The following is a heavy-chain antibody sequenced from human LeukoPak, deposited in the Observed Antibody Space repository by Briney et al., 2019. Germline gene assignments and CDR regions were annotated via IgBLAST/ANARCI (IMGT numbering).Heavy chain of an antibody. CDR3: ATFTREVWFGELRFDP. CDR2: ISYDGSNK. Sequence: GGSLRLSCAASGFTFSSYGMHWVRQAPGKGLEWVAVISYDGSNKYYADSVKGRFTISRDNSKNTLYLQMNSLRAEDTAVYYCATFTREVWFGELRFDPWGQGTLVTVSS. J-gene: IGHJ5*02. D-gene: IGHD3-10*01. V-gene: IGHV3-30*03. CDR1: GFTFSSYG.